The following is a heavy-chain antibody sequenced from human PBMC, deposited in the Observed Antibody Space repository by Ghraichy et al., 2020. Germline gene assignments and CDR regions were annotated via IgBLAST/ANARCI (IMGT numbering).Heavy chain of an antibody. V-gene: IGHV4-34*01. CDR1: GGSFSGYY. CDR2: INHSGST. Sequence: SQTLSLTCAVYGGSFSGYYWSWIRQPPGKGLEWIGEINHSGSTNYNPSLKSRVTISVDTSKNQFSLKLSSVTAADTAVYYCARLVVVPAANEDDYYYYGMDVWGQGTKVTVSS. CDR3: ARLVVVPAANEDDYYYYGMDV. D-gene: IGHD2-2*01. J-gene: IGHJ6*02.